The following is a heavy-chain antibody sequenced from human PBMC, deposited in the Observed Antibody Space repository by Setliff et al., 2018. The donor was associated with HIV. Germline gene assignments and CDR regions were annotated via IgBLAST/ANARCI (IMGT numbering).Heavy chain of an antibody. CDR1: GYTFTGYY. J-gene: IGHJ6*02. Sequence: ASVKVSCKASGYTFTGYYMHWVRQAPGQGLEWMGWINPHSGDTNYAQKFQDRVTMTRDTSVNIAYMQLSRLRSDDTAVYYCARPAVLISTDYYYYMDVWGQGTTVTVSS. CDR2: INPHSGDT. D-gene: IGHD6-19*01. V-gene: IGHV1-2*02. CDR3: ARPAVLISTDYYYYMDV.